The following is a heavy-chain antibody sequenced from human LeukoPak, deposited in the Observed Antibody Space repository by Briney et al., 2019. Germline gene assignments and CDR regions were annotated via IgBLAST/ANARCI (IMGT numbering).Heavy chain of an antibody. CDR1: GFTFSSYW. J-gene: IGHJ4*02. CDR2: LKQDGSEK. D-gene: IGHD3-16*02. V-gene: IGHV3-7*01. Sequence: GGSLRLSCAASGFTFSSYWMSWVRQAPGKGLEWVANLKQDGSEKYYVDSVKGRFTISRDNAKNSLYLQMNSLRAEDTAVYYCARTGVDYDYVWGSYRGGWYFDYWGQGTLVTVSS. CDR3: ARTGVDYDYVWGSYRGGWYFDY.